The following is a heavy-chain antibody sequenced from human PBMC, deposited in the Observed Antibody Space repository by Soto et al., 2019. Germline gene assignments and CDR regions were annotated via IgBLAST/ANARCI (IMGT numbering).Heavy chain of an antibody. V-gene: IGHV4-61*01. CDR2: IYYTGTT. J-gene: IGHJ4*02. Sequence: SETLSLTCTVSGGSVHNGSYYWSWLRQPPGKGLEWIGYIYYTGTTNYNPSPKSHVTISVDTSKNQFSLKVKSVSAADTAVYFCARNSRGYIYGYYFDSWGQGTLVTVS. CDR1: GGSVHNGSYY. D-gene: IGHD5-18*01. CDR3: ARNSRGYIYGYYFDS.